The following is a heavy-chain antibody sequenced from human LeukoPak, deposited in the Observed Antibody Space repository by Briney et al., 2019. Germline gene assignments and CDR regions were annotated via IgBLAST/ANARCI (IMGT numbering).Heavy chain of an antibody. CDR1: GGTFSSYA. CDR2: IIPIFGTA. D-gene: IGHD4-11*01. J-gene: IGHJ4*02. Sequence: GSSVKVSCKASGGTFSSYAISWVRQAPGQGLEWMGGIIPIFGTANYVQKFQGRVTITTDESTITAYMELSSLRSEDTAVYYCASGPRATTGFVTLYYWGQGTLVTVSS. CDR3: ASGPRATTGFVTLYY. V-gene: IGHV1-69*05.